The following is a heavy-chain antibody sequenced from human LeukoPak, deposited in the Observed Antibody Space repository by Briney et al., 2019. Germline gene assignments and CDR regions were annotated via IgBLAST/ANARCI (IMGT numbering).Heavy chain of an antibody. V-gene: IGHV1-2*02. D-gene: IGHD3-22*01. CDR2: INPNSGGT. CDR1: GYTFTGYY. Sequence: SVKVSCKASGYTFTGYYMHWVRQAPGQGLEWMGWINPNSGGTNYAQKFQGRVTMTRDTSISTAYMELSRMRSDDTAVYYCARDDYYDSSGYSNWGQGTLVTVSS. CDR3: ARDDYYDSSGYSN. J-gene: IGHJ4*02.